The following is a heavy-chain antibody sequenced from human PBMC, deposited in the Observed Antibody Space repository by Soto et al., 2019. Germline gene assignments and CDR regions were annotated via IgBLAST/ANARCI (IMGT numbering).Heavy chain of an antibody. CDR1: GFIFENFG. J-gene: IGHJ5*02. Sequence: VSLRLSCAASGFIFENFGMSWVRQAPGKGLEWISSISGSGFKKYCADSVKGRFTISRDNSKSTVYLELNNLSAEDTAVYHCAKNQGVELVPLATVDWFDPWGQGSVVTVSS. CDR2: ISGSGFKK. V-gene: IGHV3-23*01. D-gene: IGHD1-26*01. CDR3: AKNQGVELVPLATVDWFDP.